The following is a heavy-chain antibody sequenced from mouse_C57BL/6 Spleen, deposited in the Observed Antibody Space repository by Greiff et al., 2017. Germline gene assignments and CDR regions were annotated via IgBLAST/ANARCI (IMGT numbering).Heavy chain of an antibody. Sequence: EVKVVESGGGLVQPGGSLSLSCAASGFTFTDYYMSWVRQPPGKALEWLGFIRNKANGYTTEYSASVKGRFTISRDNSHSILYLQMNALRAADSATYYCARSPYSPLCDYWGQGTTLTVSS. CDR3: ARSPYSPLCDY. CDR1: GFTFTDYY. J-gene: IGHJ2*01. D-gene: IGHD2-10*01. V-gene: IGHV7-3*01. CDR2: IRNKANGYTT.